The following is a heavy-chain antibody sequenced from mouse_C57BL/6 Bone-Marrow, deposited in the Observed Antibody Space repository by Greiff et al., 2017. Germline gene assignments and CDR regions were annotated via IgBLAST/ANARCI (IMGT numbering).Heavy chain of an antibody. CDR1: GYTFTDPT. CDR3: AREYYGSSHYYAMDY. CDR2: IYPRDGST. Sequence: PCASVPISCTVSGYTFTDPTLHWMKQRPEQGLEWIGYIYPRDGSTKYNEKFKGKATLTADKSSSTAYMQLNSLTSEDSAVYFCAREYYGSSHYYAMDYWGQGTSVTVSS. J-gene: IGHJ4*01. D-gene: IGHD1-1*01. V-gene: IGHV1-78*01.